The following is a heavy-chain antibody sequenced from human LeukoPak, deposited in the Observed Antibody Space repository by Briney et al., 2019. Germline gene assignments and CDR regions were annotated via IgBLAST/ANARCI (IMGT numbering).Heavy chain of an antibody. Sequence: GRSLRLSCAASGFTFSSYAMHWVRQAPGKGLEWVAVISYDGSNKYYADSVKGRFTISRDNSKNTLYLQMNSLRDEDTAVYYCARDGYSGSTNGPFDYWGQGTLVTVSS. CDR2: ISYDGSNK. J-gene: IGHJ4*02. CDR3: ARDGYSGSTNGPFDY. D-gene: IGHD1-26*01. CDR1: GFTFSSYA. V-gene: IGHV3-30-3*01.